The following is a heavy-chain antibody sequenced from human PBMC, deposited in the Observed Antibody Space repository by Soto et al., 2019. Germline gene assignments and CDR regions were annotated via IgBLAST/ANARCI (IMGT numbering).Heavy chain of an antibody. Sequence: SETLSLTCAGYGGSFSGYYWSWIRQPPGKGLEWIGEINHSGSTNYNPSLKSRVTISVDTSKNQFSLKLSSVTAADTAVYYCARARSGSYYSGFDYWGQGTLVTVS. J-gene: IGHJ4*02. CDR3: ARARSGSYYSGFDY. CDR2: INHSGST. V-gene: IGHV4-34*01. D-gene: IGHD1-26*01. CDR1: GGSFSGYY.